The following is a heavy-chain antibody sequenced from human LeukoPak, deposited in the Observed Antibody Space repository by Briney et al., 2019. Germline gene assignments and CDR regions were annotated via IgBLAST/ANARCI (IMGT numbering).Heavy chain of an antibody. D-gene: IGHD3-10*01. J-gene: IGHJ4*02. CDR1: RLSLVRDA. Sequence: PVGSLRLSCAPPRLSLVRDAMSCVRPVPQGGLEWGSAFSGSDSETYYADSVKGRFTISRDNSKSTLYRKMTSLRAEDTAIYYGAKALGGEGGSGFPGYWGRGALVTVSS. V-gene: IGHV3-23*01. CDR2: FSGSDSET. CDR3: AKALGGEGGSGFPGY.